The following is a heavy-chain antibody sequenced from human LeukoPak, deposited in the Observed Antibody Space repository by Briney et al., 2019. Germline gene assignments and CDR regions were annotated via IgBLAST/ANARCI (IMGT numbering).Heavy chain of an antibody. CDR1: GASISNYA. CDR3: ARVRYCSTYRCLDRDFDN. J-gene: IGHJ4*02. V-gene: IGHV4-59*01. D-gene: IGHD6-19*01. CDR2: IYYSGNT. Sequence: SETLRLSCTVSGASISNYAWSWIRRPPGKGLEWIGYIYYSGNTNYNPPLKSRVTISVSTSKNQFSLKLNSVTAADTAVYYCARVRYCSTYRCLDRDFDNWAKGHLVTVSS.